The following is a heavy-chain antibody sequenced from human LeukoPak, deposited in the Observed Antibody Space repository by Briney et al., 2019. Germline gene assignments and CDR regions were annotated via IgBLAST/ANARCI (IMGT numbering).Heavy chain of an antibody. CDR1: GFTLSSYT. CDR3: ARHVVAVGFDY. D-gene: IGHD3-22*01. J-gene: IGHJ4*02. Sequence: PGGSLRLSCAASGFTLSSYTMNWVRQAPGKGLEWVSSITSSSSYIYYVDSVKGRFTISRDNAKNSLYLHMNSLRAEDTAVYYCARHVVAVGFDYWGQGTLVTVSS. CDR2: ITSSSSYI. V-gene: IGHV3-21*01.